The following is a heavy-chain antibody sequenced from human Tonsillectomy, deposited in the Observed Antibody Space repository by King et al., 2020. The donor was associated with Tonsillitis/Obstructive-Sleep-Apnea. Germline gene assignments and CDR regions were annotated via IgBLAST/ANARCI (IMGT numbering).Heavy chain of an antibody. CDR3: ARDLEWELLDY. CDR1: GFTFSRYE. CDR2: IGSSGITI. Sequence: VQLVESGGGLVQPGGSLRLSCAASGFTFSRYEMNWVRQAPGKGLEWVSYIGSSGITIYYADSVKGRFTISRDNAKNSLHLQMNNLRAEDTAVYYCARDLEWELLDYWGQGTLVTVSS. D-gene: IGHD1-26*01. J-gene: IGHJ4*02. V-gene: IGHV3-48*03.